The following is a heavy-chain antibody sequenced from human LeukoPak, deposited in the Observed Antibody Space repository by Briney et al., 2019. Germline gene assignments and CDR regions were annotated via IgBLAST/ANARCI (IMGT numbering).Heavy chain of an antibody. CDR2: VTSTNKI. CDR3: ARAQTLFWEFDGFDI. CDR1: GFTFSSHS. D-gene: IGHD3-3*01. J-gene: IGHJ3*02. Sequence: GGSLRLSCVASGFTFSSHSINWVRQAPGKGLEWMATVTSTNKIHYADSVKGRFTISRDNAENSVYLQMNSLRDEDTAVYSCARAQTLFWEFDGFDIWGRGTKVTVSP. V-gene: IGHV3-69-1*01.